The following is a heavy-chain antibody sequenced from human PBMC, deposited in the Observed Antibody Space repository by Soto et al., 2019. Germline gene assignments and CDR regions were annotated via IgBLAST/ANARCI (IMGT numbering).Heavy chain of an antibody. V-gene: IGHV3-33*01. J-gene: IGHJ6*02. CDR3: ARDIRKSSSFRGEVDV. Sequence: QVQLVESGGGVVQPGRSLRLSCAASGFTFSSYGMHWVRQAPGKGLEWVAVIWYDGSNKYYADSVKGRFTISRDNSKNTLYLQMNSLRAEDTAVYYCARDIRKSSSFRGEVDVWGQGTTVTVSS. D-gene: IGHD6-13*01. CDR1: GFTFSSYG. CDR2: IWYDGSNK.